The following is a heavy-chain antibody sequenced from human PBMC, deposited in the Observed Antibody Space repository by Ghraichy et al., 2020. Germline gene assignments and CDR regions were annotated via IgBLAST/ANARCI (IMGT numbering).Heavy chain of an antibody. CDR1: GVSLSSGGYS. J-gene: IGHJ4*02. V-gene: IGHV4-30-2*01. CDR3: VRAAGNPPFDS. D-gene: IGHD1-14*01. CDR2: IFHSGIP. Sequence: SETLSLTCAVSGVSLSSGGYSWSWIRQPPGKGLEWIGYIFHSGIPDYNPSLKSRLTISLDRSKNHFSLKLSSVTAADTAVYYCVRAAGNPPFDSWGQGTLVTVSS.